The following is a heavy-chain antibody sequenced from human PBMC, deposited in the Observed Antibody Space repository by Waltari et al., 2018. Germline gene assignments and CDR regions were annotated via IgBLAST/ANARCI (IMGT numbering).Heavy chain of an antibody. J-gene: IGHJ5*02. CDR2: VIPYFGRS. Sequence: QVQLVQSGADVKKPGSSVKVPCKSSGHTFSTYSLSWVRQAPGQGLEWMGRVIPYFGRSNYSANSPGRVTITADTSTSTAYMELSGLRSEDTAVYYCATSGHCAGSRCVPNWFDPWGPGTLVTVSS. V-gene: IGHV1-69*04. CDR3: ATSGHCAGSRCVPNWFDP. CDR1: GHTFSTYS. D-gene: IGHD2-21*01.